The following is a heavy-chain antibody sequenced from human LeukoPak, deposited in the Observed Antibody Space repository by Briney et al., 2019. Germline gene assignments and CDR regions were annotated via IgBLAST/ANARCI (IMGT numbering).Heavy chain of an antibody. J-gene: IGHJ4*02. CDR3: ARDRVGAPIQL. Sequence: GGSLRLSCAASGFTFSDYYMSWIRQAPGKGLEGVSYISSSGSTMYYADSVKGRFTISRDNAKNSLYLQMNSLRAEDTAVYYCARDRVGAPIQLWGQGTLVTVSS. D-gene: IGHD5-18*01. V-gene: IGHV3-11*01. CDR2: ISSSGSTM. CDR1: GFTFSDYY.